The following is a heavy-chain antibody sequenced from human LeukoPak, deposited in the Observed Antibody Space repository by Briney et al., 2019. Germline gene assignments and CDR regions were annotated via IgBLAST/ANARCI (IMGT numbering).Heavy chain of an antibody. CDR3: GTLLSNGPFDY. CDR2: IYPNSGAT. J-gene: IGHJ4*02. CDR1: GYTFTGYY. Sequence: ASVKVSCKASGYTFTGYYMHWVRQAPGQGLEWMGYIYPNSGATKYAQKFQGRVTMTRDTSISTAYMEPSGLGSDDTAAYYCGTLLSNGPFDYWGQGSLVTVSS. V-gene: IGHV1-2*02.